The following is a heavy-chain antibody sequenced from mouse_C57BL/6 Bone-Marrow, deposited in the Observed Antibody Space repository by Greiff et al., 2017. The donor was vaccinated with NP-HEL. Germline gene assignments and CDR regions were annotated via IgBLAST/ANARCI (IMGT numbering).Heavy chain of an antibody. Sequence: QVQLQQSGAELARPGASVKLSCKASGYTFTSYGISWVKQRTGQGLEWIGEIYPRSGNTYYNEKFKGKATLTADKASSTAYMELRSLTSEDSAVYFCASYYSNQYYAMDYWGQGTSVTVSS. CDR2: IYPRSGNT. CDR1: GYTFTSYG. CDR3: ASYYSNQYYAMDY. V-gene: IGHV1-81*01. J-gene: IGHJ4*01. D-gene: IGHD2-5*01.